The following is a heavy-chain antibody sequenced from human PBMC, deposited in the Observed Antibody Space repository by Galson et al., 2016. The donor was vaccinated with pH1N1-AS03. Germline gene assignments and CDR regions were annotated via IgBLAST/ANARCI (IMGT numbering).Heavy chain of an antibody. Sequence: SVKVSCKASGYTFTTYGLTWVRQAPGQGLEWMAWINPYNGNTNYAQRFQGRLTMTTDTSTSTAYMELRSLRSDDTAVYYCARIRVRGSDSAFDTWGQGTMVTVSS. CDR1: GYTFTTYG. CDR2: INPYNGNT. D-gene: IGHD3-10*01. J-gene: IGHJ3*02. CDR3: ARIRVRGSDSAFDT. V-gene: IGHV1-18*04.